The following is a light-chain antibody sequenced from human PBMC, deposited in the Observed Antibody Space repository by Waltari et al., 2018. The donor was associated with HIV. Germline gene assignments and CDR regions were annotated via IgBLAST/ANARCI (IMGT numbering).Light chain of an antibody. V-gene: IGLV2-14*03. CDR3: ASYTVNSTGV. CDR1: ASDIGRYNY. J-gene: IGLJ1*01. Sequence: QSALSQPASVSASPGQSVAIPCSGSASDIGRYNYVSWYQQHPDKTPRLILFDVNNRPSGISDRFSGSKSGTTASLTISTVETDDEADYYCASYTVNSTGVFGSGTKLTVL. CDR2: DVN.